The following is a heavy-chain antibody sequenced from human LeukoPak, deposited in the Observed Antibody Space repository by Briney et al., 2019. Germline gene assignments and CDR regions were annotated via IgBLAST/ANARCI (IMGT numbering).Heavy chain of an antibody. V-gene: IGHV4-39*01. Sequence: SETLSLTCTVSGGSISSSSYYWGWIRQPPGKGLEWIGSIYYSGSTYYNPSLKSRVTISVDTSKNQFSLKLSSVTAADTAVYYCASLKGCGSTRCYIGEDYFDYWGQGTLVTVSS. J-gene: IGHJ4*02. D-gene: IGHD2-2*02. CDR3: ASLKGCGSTRCYIGEDYFDY. CDR2: IYYSGST. CDR1: GGSISSSSYY.